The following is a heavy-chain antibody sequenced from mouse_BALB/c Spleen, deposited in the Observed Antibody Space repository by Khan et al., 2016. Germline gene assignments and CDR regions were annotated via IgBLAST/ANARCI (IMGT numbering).Heavy chain of an antibody. Sequence: VQLQQSGPGLVKPSQSLSLTCTVTGYSITSDYAWNWIRQFPGNKLEWMGYISYSGSTSYNPSLKSRISITRDTSKNQFFLQLNSVTTEDTATYYCAIWDYDRRDYWGQGTTLTVSS. J-gene: IGHJ2*01. CDR1: GYSITSDYA. D-gene: IGHD2-4*01. CDR3: AIWDYDRRDY. V-gene: IGHV3-2*02. CDR2: ISYSGST.